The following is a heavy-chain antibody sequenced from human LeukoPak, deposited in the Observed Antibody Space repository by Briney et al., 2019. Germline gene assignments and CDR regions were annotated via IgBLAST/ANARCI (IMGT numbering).Heavy chain of an antibody. CDR3: AREKYSYGYDY. J-gene: IGHJ4*02. D-gene: IGHD5-18*01. V-gene: IGHV4-34*01. CDR1: SGSISSYY. CDR2: INHSGST. Sequence: SETLSLTCTVSSGSISSYYWSWIRQPPGKGLEWIGEINHSGSTNYNPSLKSRVTISVDTSKNQFSLKLSSVTAADTAVYYCAREKYSYGYDYWGQGTLVTVSS.